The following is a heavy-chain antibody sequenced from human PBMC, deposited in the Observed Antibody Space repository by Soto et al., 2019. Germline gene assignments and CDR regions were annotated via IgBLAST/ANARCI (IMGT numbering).Heavy chain of an antibody. CDR3: AKGGAGNHYYCYYMDV. J-gene: IGHJ6*03. Sequence: QVQLVESGGGVVQPGRSLRLSCAASGFTFSSYGMHWVRQAPGKGLEWVAVISYDGSNKYYADSVKGRFTITRDNSKNKVYLQMNSLRAEDTAVYYCAKGGAGNHYYCYYMDVWGKGTTVTVSS. CDR2: ISYDGSNK. CDR1: GFTFSSYG. D-gene: IGHD1-26*01. V-gene: IGHV3-30*18.